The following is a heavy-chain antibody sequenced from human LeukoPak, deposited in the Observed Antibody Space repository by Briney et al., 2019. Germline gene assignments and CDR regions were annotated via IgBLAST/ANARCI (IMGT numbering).Heavy chain of an antibody. J-gene: IGHJ4*02. Sequence: SQTLCLTCAVSGDSLSSTSYYWGWIRPPPGEGLGLIGSIYYSGSTYYNPSLKSRVNISVDTSNNQFSLKLSSVTAGDTAVYYCARYMVKGVCIDYWGQGTLVTVSS. D-gene: IGHD3-10*01. CDR1: GDSLSSTSYY. V-gene: IGHV4-39*01. CDR3: ARYMVKGVCIDY. CDR2: IYYSGST.